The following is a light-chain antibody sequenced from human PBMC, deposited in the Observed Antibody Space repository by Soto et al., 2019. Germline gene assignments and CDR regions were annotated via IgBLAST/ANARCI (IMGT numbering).Light chain of an antibody. J-gene: IGLJ1*01. V-gene: IGLV2-23*01. CDR3: CSYAGSYTGV. CDR1: SGDVGTYDL. CDR2: EAT. Sequence: QSVLTQPASVSGSPGQSITISCTGTSGDVGTYDLVSWYQHHPGAAPKLMIYEATRRPSGISNRFSGSKSGNTASLTISGLQAEDEAAYYCCSYAGSYTGVFGSGTKVTVL.